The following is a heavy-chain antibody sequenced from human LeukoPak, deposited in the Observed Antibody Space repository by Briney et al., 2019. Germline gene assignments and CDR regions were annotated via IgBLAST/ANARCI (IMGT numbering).Heavy chain of an antibody. D-gene: IGHD1-26*01. V-gene: IGHV3-7*04. CDR3: ARAVSGTYYAWFDP. CDR2: INQDGSEK. CDR1: GFTFTSYW. J-gene: IGHJ5*02. Sequence: GGSLRLSCAASGFTFTSYWMSWVRQAPGKGLEWVANINQDGSEKYYVDPVKGRFTISRDNAKNSLYLQMNSLRAEDTALYYCARAVSGTYYAWFDPWGQGTLVTVSS.